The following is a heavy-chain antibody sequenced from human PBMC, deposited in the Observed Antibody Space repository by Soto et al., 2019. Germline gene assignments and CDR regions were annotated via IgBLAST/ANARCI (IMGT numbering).Heavy chain of an antibody. D-gene: IGHD6-19*01. Sequence: ASVKVSCKASGYTFTSYAMHWVRQAPGQRLEWMGWINAGNGNTKYSQKFQGRVTITRDTSASTAYMELSSLRSEDTAVYYCARDPSLLKYSSGRPPSYWGQGTLVTVSS. CDR3: ARDPSLLKYSSGRPPSY. V-gene: IGHV1-3*01. CDR2: INAGNGNT. CDR1: GYTFTSYA. J-gene: IGHJ4*02.